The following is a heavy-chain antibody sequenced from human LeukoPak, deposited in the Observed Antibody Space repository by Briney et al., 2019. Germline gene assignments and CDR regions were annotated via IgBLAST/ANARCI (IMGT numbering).Heavy chain of an antibody. J-gene: IGHJ4*02. V-gene: IGHV3-9*01. CDR3: ARGIDFWSGYYRFDY. CDR2: ISWNSGSI. D-gene: IGHD3-3*01. CDR1: GFTFDDYA. Sequence: PGGSLRLSCAASGFTFDDYAMHWVRQAPGKGLEWFSGISWNSGSIGYADSVKGRFTISRDNAKNSLYLQMNSLRAEDTAVYYCARGIDFWSGYYRFDYWGQGTLVTVSS.